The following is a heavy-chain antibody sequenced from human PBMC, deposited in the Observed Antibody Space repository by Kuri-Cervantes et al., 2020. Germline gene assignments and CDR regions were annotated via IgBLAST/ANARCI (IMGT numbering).Heavy chain of an antibody. D-gene: IGHD4-17*01. CDR1: GYTFTGYY. Sequence: ASVKVSCKASGYTFTGYYIRWVRQAPGQGLEWMGWINTNTGNPTYAQGFTGRFVFSLDTSVSTAYLQISSLKAEDTAVYYCARDTDYGDYASFLVFDYWGQGTLVTVSS. CDR3: ARDTDYGDYASFLVFDY. V-gene: IGHV7-4-1*02. J-gene: IGHJ4*02. CDR2: INTNTGNP.